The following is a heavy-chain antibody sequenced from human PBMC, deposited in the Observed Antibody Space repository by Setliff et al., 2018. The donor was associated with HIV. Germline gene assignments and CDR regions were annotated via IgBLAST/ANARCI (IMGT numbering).Heavy chain of an antibody. Sequence: SETLSLTCSVSGASLQSYYWSWIRQPAGKGLQWIGRIYYVGWSKYNPSLEDRVTMSVDTSNNQFSLSLRSVTAADTAIYYCARESPLERTTTSYYYYGLDVWGQGTTVTVSS. J-gene: IGHJ6*02. CDR1: GASLQSYY. CDR2: IYYVGWS. D-gene: IGHD4-4*01. CDR3: ARESPLERTTTSYYYYGLDV. V-gene: IGHV4-4*07.